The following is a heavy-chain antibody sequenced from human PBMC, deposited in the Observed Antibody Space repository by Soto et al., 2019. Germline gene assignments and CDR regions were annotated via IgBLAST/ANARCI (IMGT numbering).Heavy chain of an antibody. CDR2: ISGSGGST. CDR1: GFTFSSYA. V-gene: IGHV3-23*01. J-gene: IGHJ4*02. CDR3: AKAPDSVVTIFGVVKLYYFDY. Sequence: PGGSLRLSCAASGFTFSSYAMSWVRQAPGKGLEWVSAISGSGGSTYYADSVKGRFTISRDNSKNTLYLQMNSLRAEDTAVYYCAKAPDSVVTIFGVVKLYYFDYWGQGTLVTVSS. D-gene: IGHD3-3*01.